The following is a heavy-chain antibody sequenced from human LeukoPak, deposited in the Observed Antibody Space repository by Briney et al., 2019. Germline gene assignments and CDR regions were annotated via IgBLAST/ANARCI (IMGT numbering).Heavy chain of an antibody. J-gene: IGHJ4*02. CDR3: ASSSLRSSQFDY. V-gene: IGHV1-2*02. D-gene: IGHD6-13*01. CDR2: INPNNGGT. CDR1: GYTFNGYY. Sequence: AAVKVSCKSSGYTFNGYYMHWVRQAPGQGLEWMGWINPNNGGTKYALNFQGRVTMTRDTSISTAYMELDRLRFDDTAVYYCASSSLRSSQFDYWGQGTLVTVSS.